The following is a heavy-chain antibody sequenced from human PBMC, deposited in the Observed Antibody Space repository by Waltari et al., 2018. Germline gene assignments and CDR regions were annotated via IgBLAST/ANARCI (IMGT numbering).Heavy chain of an antibody. CDR3: AREGSSSWYYFDY. CDR2: IYTSGST. J-gene: IGHJ4*02. CDR1: GGSISSGSYY. Sequence: QVQLQESGPGLVKPSQTLSLTCTVSGGSISSGSYYWSWIRQPAGKGLEWIGRIYTSGSTNYNPSLKSRVTISVDTSKNQFSLKLSAVTAADTAVYYCAREGSSSWYYFDYWGQGTLVTVSS. V-gene: IGHV4-61*02. D-gene: IGHD6-13*01.